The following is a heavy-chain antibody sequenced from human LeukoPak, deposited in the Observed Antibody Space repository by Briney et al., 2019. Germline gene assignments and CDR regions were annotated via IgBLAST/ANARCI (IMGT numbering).Heavy chain of an antibody. J-gene: IGHJ4*02. CDR3: ARGSVNLEY. CDR2: ISGSGGTT. D-gene: IGHD1-1*01. CDR1: GFTFTTYA. V-gene: IGHV3-23*01. Sequence: QPGASLRLSCVASGFTFTTYAMMWVRQAPGKGLEWVSAISGSGGTTYYADSVKGRFTISRDNSQNSLYLQMNSLRAEDTAVYYCARGSVNLEYWGQGTLVTVSS.